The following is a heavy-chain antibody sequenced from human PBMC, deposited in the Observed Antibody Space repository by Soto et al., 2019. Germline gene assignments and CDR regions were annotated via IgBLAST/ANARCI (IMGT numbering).Heavy chain of an antibody. D-gene: IGHD6-19*01. CDR2: FDPEDGET. Sequence: ASVKVSCTVSGYTLTELSMQWVRQAPGKGLEWMGRFDPEDGETTYAQKFQGRVTMTEDTSTHTAYMELSSLRSEDTAVYYCATGFRSSGWYIFDYWGQGTLVTVSS. CDR3: ATGFRSSGWYIFDY. CDR1: GYTLTELS. J-gene: IGHJ4*02. V-gene: IGHV1-24*01.